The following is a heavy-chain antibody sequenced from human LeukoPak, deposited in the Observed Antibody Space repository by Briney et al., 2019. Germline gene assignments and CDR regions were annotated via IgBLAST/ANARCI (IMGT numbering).Heavy chain of an antibody. V-gene: IGHV3-66*01. CDR2: IYSGGST. D-gene: IGHD4-17*01. J-gene: IGHJ5*02. CDR3: ARGGADYGDYEGWFDP. Sequence: GGSLRLSCAASGFTVSSNYKSWVRQAPGKGLEWVSVIYSGGSTYYADSVKGRFTISRDNSKNTLYLQMNSLRAEDTAVYYCARGGADYGDYEGWFDPWGQGTLVTVSS. CDR1: GFTVSSNY.